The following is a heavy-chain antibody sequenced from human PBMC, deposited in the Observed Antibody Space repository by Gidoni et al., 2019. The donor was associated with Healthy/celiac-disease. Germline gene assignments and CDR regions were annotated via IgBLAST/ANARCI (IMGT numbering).Heavy chain of an antibody. Sequence: QVQLQESGPGLVKPSETLSLTCTVAGGSIMSYYWSWIRQPPGKGLEWIGYIYYSGITNYNPSLKSRVTISVDTSKNQFSLKLSSVTAADTAVYYCARHGFLEWLSYFDYWGQGTLVTVSS. CDR2: IYYSGIT. V-gene: IGHV4-59*08. CDR3: ARHGFLEWLSYFDY. J-gene: IGHJ4*02. D-gene: IGHD3-3*01. CDR1: GGSIMSYY.